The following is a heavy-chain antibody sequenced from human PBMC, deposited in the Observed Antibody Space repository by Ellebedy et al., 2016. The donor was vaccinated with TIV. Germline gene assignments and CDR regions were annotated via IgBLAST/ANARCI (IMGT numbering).Heavy chain of an antibody. V-gene: IGHV3-NL1*01. D-gene: IGHD4-17*01. J-gene: IGHJ4*02. CDR2: IYSGGST. Sequence: PGGSLRLSCAASGFTFSSYGMHWVRQAPGKGLEWVSVIYSGGSTYYADSVKGRFTISRDNSKNTLYLQMNSLRAEDTAVYYCARGDYAPGTLDYWGQGTLVTVSS. CDR3: ARGDYAPGTLDY. CDR1: GFTFSSYG.